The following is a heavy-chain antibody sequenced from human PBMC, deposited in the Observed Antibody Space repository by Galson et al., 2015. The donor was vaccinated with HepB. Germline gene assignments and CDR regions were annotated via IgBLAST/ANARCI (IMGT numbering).Heavy chain of an antibody. J-gene: IGHJ4*02. V-gene: IGHV4-31*03. CDR2: IYYSGST. CDR1: GDSIDNGGYY. Sequence: TLSLTCTVSGDSIDNGGYYWNWIRQHPVKGLEWIGYIYYSGSTYYNPSLKSRATISVDTSKNQFSLKLSSVTAADTAVYYCARGPTYSNGWYGDYWGQGTLVTVSS. CDR3: ARGPTYSNGWYGDY. D-gene: IGHD6-19*01.